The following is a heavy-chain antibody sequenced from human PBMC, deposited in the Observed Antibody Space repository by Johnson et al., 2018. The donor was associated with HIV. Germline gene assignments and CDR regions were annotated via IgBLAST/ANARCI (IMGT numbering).Heavy chain of an antibody. CDR2: ISYDGNNK. V-gene: IGHV3-30*04. Sequence: QMQLVESGGGVVQPGGSLRLSCAASGFTFSSYAMHWVRQAPGKGLEWVAIISYDGNNKYYADSVKGRFTISRDNSKNTLYLQMNSLRAEDTAVYYCAKEDGSVVATTGNAFDIWGQGTMVTVSS. J-gene: IGHJ3*02. CDR3: AKEDGSVVATTGNAFDI. D-gene: IGHD2-15*01. CDR1: GFTFSSYA.